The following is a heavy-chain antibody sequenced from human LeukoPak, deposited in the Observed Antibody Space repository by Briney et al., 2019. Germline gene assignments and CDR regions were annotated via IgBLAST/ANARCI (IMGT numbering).Heavy chain of an antibody. Sequence: SETLSLTCTVSGGSVSSGSYYWSWIRQPPGKGLEWIGYIYYSGSTNYNPPLKSRVTISVDTSKNQFSLKLSSVTAADTAVYYCARAPRYCSSTSCYDAFDIWGQGTMVTVSS. CDR2: IYYSGST. CDR3: ARAPRYCSSTSCYDAFDI. D-gene: IGHD2-2*01. J-gene: IGHJ3*02. V-gene: IGHV4-61*01. CDR1: GGSVSSGSYY.